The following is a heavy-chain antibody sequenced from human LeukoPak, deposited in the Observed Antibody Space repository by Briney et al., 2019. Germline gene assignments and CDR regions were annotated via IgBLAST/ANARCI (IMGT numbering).Heavy chain of an antibody. CDR3: ARVWQEYQLLYGTSDY. J-gene: IGHJ4*02. D-gene: IGHD2-2*02. Sequence: ASVKVSCKASGYTFTSYGISWVRQAPGQGLEWMGWISAYNGNTNYAQKLQGRVTMTTDTSTSTAYMELRSLRSDDTAVYYCARVWQEYQLLYGTSDYWGQGTLVTVSS. CDR2: ISAYNGNT. V-gene: IGHV1-18*01. CDR1: GYTFTSYG.